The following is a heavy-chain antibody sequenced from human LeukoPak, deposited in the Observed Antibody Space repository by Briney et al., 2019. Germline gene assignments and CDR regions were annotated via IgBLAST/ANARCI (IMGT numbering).Heavy chain of an antibody. CDR2: INTNTGNP. CDR3: ARDHDILTGYYMRYYYYGMDV. Sequence: ASVKVSCKASGYTFTSYAMNWVRQAPGQGLEWMGWINTNTGNPTYAQGFTGRFVLSLDTSVSTAYLQISSLKAEDTAVYYCARDHDILTGYYMRYYYYGMDVWGQGTTVTVSS. CDR1: GYTFTSYA. J-gene: IGHJ6*02. V-gene: IGHV7-4-1*02. D-gene: IGHD3-9*01.